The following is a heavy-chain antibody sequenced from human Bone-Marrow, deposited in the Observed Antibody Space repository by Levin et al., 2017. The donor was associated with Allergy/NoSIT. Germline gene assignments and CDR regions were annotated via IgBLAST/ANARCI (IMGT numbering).Heavy chain of an antibody. D-gene: IGHD4-23*01. CDR2: INPNSGGT. CDR3: ARDLWDVSGNSDY. V-gene: IGHV1-2*02. CDR1: GYTFTGYY. Sequence: ASVKVSCKASGYTFTGYYMHWVRQAPGQGLEWMGWINPNSGGTNYAQKFQGRVTMTRDTSISTAYMELSRLRSDDTAVYYCARDLWDVSGNSDYWGQGTLVTVSS. J-gene: IGHJ4*02.